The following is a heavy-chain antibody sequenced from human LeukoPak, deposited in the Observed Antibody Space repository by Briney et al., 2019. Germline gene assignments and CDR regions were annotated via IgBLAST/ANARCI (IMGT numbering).Heavy chain of an antibody. V-gene: IGHV1-2*02. Sequence: GASVKVSCKASGYTFTSYDINWVRQATGQGLELIGWINPNSGVTNYAQNFQGRVTMTGDTSISTAYMELSRLRSDDTAVFYCARGRCSGVSCYLVDYWGQGTLVTVSS. CDR1: GYTFTSYD. CDR2: INPNSGVT. CDR3: ARGRCSGVSCYLVDY. J-gene: IGHJ4*02. D-gene: IGHD2-15*01.